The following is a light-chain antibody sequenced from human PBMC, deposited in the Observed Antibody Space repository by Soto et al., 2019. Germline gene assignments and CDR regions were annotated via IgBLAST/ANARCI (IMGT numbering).Light chain of an antibody. CDR3: SSYTSSSTPFV. V-gene: IGLV2-14*01. J-gene: IGLJ1*01. CDR1: SSDVGGYNY. Sequence: QSVLTHPASLSGSPGQSITISCTGTSSDVGGYNYVSWYQQHPGKAPKLMIYDVSNRPSGVSNRLPGSKSGNTASLTISGLQAEDEADYYCSSYTSSSTPFVFGTGTKVTVL. CDR2: DVS.